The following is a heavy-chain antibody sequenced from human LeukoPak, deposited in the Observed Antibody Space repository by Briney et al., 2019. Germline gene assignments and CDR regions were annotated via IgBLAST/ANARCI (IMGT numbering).Heavy chain of an antibody. CDR3: ARQSGNGYSGYDFQAFDI. D-gene: IGHD5-12*01. V-gene: IGHV4-59*08. Sequence: PSETLSLTCTVSGGSLSSYYWSWIRQPPGKGLEWSGYIYYSVSTNYNPSLKSRVTIPVDMSKNQFSMRMSSVTAADTAVYYCARQSGNGYSGYDFQAFDIWGQGTMVTVSS. CDR2: IYYSVST. CDR1: GGSLSSYY. J-gene: IGHJ3*02.